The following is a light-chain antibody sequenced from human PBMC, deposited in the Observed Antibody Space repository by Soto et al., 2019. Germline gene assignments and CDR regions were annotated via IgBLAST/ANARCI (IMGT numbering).Light chain of an antibody. J-gene: IGKJ1*01. CDR1: QSVSSSY. Sequence: EIVLTQSAGTLSLSPGETATLSCRASQSVSSSYLAWYQQKPGQAPRILIYGEFSRATAIPARLSGSGSGTDFNLTISRLEPDDFAVYYCQKYGDSPWTFGQGTKVDIK. CDR2: GEF. CDR3: QKYGDSPWT. V-gene: IGKV3-20*01.